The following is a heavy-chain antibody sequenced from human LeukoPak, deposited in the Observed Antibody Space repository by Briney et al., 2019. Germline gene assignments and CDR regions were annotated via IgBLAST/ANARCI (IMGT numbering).Heavy chain of an antibody. CDR1: GYNFTNYW. V-gene: IGHV5-51*01. CDR3: ARLTGTGNSDY. D-gene: IGHD1-20*01. J-gene: IGHJ4*02. Sequence: GESLKISCKSSGYNFTNYWIAWVRQMPGKGLEWMGIIYPDDSDTRYSPSFQSQVTISADKSINTAYVQWSSLKASDTSIHYCARLTGTGNSDYWGQGTLVTVSS. CDR2: IYPDDSDT.